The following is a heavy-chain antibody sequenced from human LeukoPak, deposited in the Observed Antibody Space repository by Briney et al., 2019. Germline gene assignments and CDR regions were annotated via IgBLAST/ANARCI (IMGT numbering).Heavy chain of an antibody. CDR3: AREVRFLEWSPKYYMDV. V-gene: IGHV4-34*01. CDR2: INHSGST. D-gene: IGHD3-3*01. Sequence: SETLSLTCAVYGGSFSGYYWGWIRQPPGKGLEWIGEINHSGSTNYNPSLKSRVTISVDTSKNQFSLKLSSVTAADTAVYYCAREVRFLEWSPKYYMDVWGKGTTVTVSS. J-gene: IGHJ6*03. CDR1: GGSFSGYY.